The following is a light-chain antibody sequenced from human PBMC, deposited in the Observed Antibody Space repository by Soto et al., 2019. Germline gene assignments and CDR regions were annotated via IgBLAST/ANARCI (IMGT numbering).Light chain of an antibody. CDR3: QQFGSSRT. CDR1: QSVSSTY. J-gene: IGKJ1*01. CDR2: GAS. Sequence: EIVLTQSPGTLSLSPGERATLSCRASQSVSSTYFAWYQQKPGQAPRLLIYGASSRATGIPDRFSGSGYGTDFTLTISRLEPGDFAVYYCQQFGSSRTFGQGTKVEIK. V-gene: IGKV3-20*01.